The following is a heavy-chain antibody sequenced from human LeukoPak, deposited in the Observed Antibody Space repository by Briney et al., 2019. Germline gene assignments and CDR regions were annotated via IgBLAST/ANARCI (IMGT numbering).Heavy chain of an antibody. J-gene: IGHJ6*02. CDR3: AREPNPPTYDFWSGYPYYYYGMDV. D-gene: IGHD3-3*01. CDR2: IKNDGSEI. Sequence: PGGSLRLSCAASGFVFRNYFMSWVRQAPGKGLEWVASIKNDGSEIYYVDSVRGRYTISRDNTKNSLYLQMSSLRAEDTAVYYCAREPNPPTYDFWSGYPYYYYGMDVWGQGTTVTVSS. CDR1: GFVFRNYF. V-gene: IGHV3-7*01.